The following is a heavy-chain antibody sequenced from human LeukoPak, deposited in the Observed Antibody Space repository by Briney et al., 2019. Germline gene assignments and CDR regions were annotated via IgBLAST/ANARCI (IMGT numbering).Heavy chain of an antibody. J-gene: IGHJ3*02. CDR1: GGSLSSSSYY. V-gene: IGHV4-31*03. D-gene: IGHD1-7*01. CDR2: IYYSGST. Sequence: SETLSLTCSVSGGSLSSSSYYWGWLRQHPGTGLEWVGYIYYSGSTYYNPSLKSRVTISVDTSKNQFSLKLSSVTAADTAVYYCARVTGGITGTPEAFDIWGQGTMVTVSS. CDR3: ARVTGGITGTPEAFDI.